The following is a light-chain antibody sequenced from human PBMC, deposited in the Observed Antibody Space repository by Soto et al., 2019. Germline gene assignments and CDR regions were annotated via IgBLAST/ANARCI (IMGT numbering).Light chain of an antibody. CDR1: RTVSIN. V-gene: IGKV3-15*01. J-gene: IGKJ5*01. CDR3: QQYNNWPPIT. CDR2: GAS. Sequence: EIVMTQSPATLSVSPGERATLSCRASRTVSINLAWYQQKPGQAPRLLIYGASTRATGVPTRFTGSGSGTEFTLIISSLQPEDFALYYCQQYNNWPPITFGQGTRLEI.